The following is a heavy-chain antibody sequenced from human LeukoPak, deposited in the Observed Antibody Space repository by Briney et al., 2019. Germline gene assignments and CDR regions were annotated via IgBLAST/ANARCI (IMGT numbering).Heavy chain of an antibody. V-gene: IGHV4-34*01. D-gene: IGHD3-3*01. CDR3: ARWGFWSGFD. Sequence: SETLSLTCAVYGGSFSGYYWSWIRQPPGKGLEWIGEINHSGSTNYNPSLKSRVTISVDTSKNQFSLKLSPVTAADTAVYYCARWGFWSGFDWGQGTLVTVSS. CDR2: INHSGST. J-gene: IGHJ4*02. CDR1: GGSFSGYY.